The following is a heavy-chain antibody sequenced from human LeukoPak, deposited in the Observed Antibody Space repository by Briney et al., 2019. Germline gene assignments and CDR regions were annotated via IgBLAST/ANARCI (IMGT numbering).Heavy chain of an antibody. Sequence: PGGSLRLSCAASGFTFSDYYMTWIRQAPGKGLEWVSSIGSSSSSIYYADSVKGRFTISRDNAKNSLYLQMNSLRVDDTAVYYCTTRTVGPTGYFDYWGQGTLVTVSS. D-gene: IGHD1-26*01. CDR3: TTRTVGPTGYFDY. CDR2: IGSSSSSI. CDR1: GFTFSDYY. V-gene: IGHV3-69-1*02. J-gene: IGHJ4*02.